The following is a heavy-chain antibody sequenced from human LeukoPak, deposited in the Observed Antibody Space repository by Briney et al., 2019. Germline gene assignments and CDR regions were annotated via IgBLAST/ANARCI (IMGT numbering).Heavy chain of an antibody. V-gene: IGHV1-46*01. Sequence: ASVKVSCKASGYTFTSYYMHWVRQAPGQGLEWMGIINPSGGSTSYAQKLQGRVTMTTDTSTSTAYMELRSLRSDDTAVYYCARSSGGAGTYYYYYGMDVWGQGTTVTVSS. D-gene: IGHD3-16*01. CDR1: GYTFTSYY. CDR2: INPSGGST. CDR3: ARSSGGAGTYYYYYGMDV. J-gene: IGHJ6*02.